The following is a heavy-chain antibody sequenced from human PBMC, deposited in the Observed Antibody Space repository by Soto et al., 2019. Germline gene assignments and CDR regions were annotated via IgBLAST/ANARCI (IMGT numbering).Heavy chain of an antibody. CDR1: EFPFSTYT. CDR3: ARWGTIAAAGMVTPYYYGMDV. CDR2: ISGSGSDK. V-gene: IGHV3-21*01. Sequence: EVQLVESGGGLVKPGGSLRLSCAASEFPFSTYTMNWVRQAPGKGLEWVSSISGSGSDKYYADSVKGRFTISRDNTKYSLHLQMNSLRTEDTAVYYCARWGTIAAAGMVTPYYYGMDVWGQGTSVTVSS. J-gene: IGHJ6*02. D-gene: IGHD6-13*01.